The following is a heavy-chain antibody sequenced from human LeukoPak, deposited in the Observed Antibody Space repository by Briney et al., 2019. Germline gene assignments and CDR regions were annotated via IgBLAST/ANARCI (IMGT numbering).Heavy chain of an antibody. J-gene: IGHJ6*03. D-gene: IGHD2-2*01. Sequence: ASVKVSCKASGYSFIGYYIHWVRQAPGQGLEWMGWINPNSGGTNYAQKFQGRVTMTRDTFISTAYMELSRLRSDDTAVYYCARDHEYQLLLAYMDVWGKGTTVTVSS. V-gene: IGHV1-2*02. CDR2: INPNSGGT. CDR3: ARDHEYQLLLAYMDV. CDR1: GYSFIGYY.